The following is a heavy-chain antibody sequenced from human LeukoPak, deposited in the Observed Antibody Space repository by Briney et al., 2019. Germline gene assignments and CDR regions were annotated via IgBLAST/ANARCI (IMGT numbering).Heavy chain of an antibody. Sequence: PGGSLRLSCAASGFTFSSYSMNWVRQSPGKGLEWVSYISSSSSIIFYADSVKGRFTISRDNAKTALYLQMNSLRDDDTAVYYCARVGATGTADYWGQGTLVTVSS. V-gene: IGHV3-48*02. D-gene: IGHD1-1*01. CDR3: ARVGATGTADY. CDR2: ISSSSSII. CDR1: GFTFSSYS. J-gene: IGHJ4*02.